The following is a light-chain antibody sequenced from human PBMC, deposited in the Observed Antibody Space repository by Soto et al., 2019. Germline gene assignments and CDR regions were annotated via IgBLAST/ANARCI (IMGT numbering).Light chain of an antibody. CDR1: SDDIGAYDY. V-gene: IGLV2-14*01. J-gene: IGLJ1*01. CDR2: AVS. CDR3: SSYRSSDTLEV. Sequence: QSVLTQPSSVSASPGQSISISCTGTSDDIGAYDYVSWYQQHPGKAPKLILYAVSKRPSGVSTRFSGSKSGNTASLTISGVQADDEADYYCSSYRSSDTLEVFGPGTKVTVL.